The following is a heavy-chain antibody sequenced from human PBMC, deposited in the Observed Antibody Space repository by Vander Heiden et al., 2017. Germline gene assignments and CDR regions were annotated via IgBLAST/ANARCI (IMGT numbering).Heavy chain of an antibody. J-gene: IGHJ6*02. D-gene: IGHD2-2*01. V-gene: IGHV3-11*01. CDR1: GFTFSDYY. Sequence: GGLVKPGGSLRLSCAASGFTFSDYYMSWIRQAPGKGLEWVSYISSSGSTIYYADSVKGRVTIPRANAKNSLYLQMNSLRAEDTAVYYCARDQRLRDIVVVPAATDYYYYGMDVWGQGTTVTVSS. CDR3: ARDQRLRDIVVVPAATDYYYYGMDV. CDR2: ISSSGSTI.